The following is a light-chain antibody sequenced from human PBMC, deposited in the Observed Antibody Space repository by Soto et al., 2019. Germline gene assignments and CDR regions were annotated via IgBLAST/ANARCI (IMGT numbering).Light chain of an antibody. V-gene: IGKV3-15*01. CDR1: QSVSSN. CDR3: QQYNNWPPFT. CDR2: GAS. Sequence: EIVMTQSPATLSVSPGERATLSCRASQSVSSNLAWYQQKPGKAPRLLIYGASTRATGIPARFSGSRSGTEFTLTISSLQSQDFAVYYCQQYNNWPPFTFGRGTKVDVK. J-gene: IGKJ3*01.